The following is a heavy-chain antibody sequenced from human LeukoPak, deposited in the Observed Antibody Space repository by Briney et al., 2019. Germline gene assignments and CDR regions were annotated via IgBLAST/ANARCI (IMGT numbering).Heavy chain of an antibody. CDR1: GGSFSGYY. CDR2: INHSGST. CDR3: ARQGDQGQVVRFDP. J-gene: IGHJ5*02. V-gene: IGHV4-34*01. Sequence: SETLSLTCAVYGGSFSGYYWSWIRQPPGKGLEWIGEINHSGSTNYNPSLKSRVTISVDTSKNQFSLKLSSVTAADTAVYYCARQGDQGQVVRFDPWGQGTLVTVSS. D-gene: IGHD2-2*01.